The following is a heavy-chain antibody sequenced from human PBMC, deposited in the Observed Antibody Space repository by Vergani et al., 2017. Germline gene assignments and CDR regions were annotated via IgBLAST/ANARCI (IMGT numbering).Heavy chain of an antibody. CDR1: GGSITSSSYY. CDR3: ERLVDIVVVPAAMNNNWFDP. D-gene: IGHD2-2*01. Sequence: QLHLQESGPGLVKPSETLSLTCTVSGGSITSSSYYWGWIRQPPGKGVEWIGSINHSGSTYYNPSLKSQVSISVDTSKNQFSLKLSSVTAADTAVYYCERLVDIVVVPAAMNNNWFDPWGQGTLVTVSS. J-gene: IGHJ5*02. CDR2: INHSGST. V-gene: IGHV4-39*07.